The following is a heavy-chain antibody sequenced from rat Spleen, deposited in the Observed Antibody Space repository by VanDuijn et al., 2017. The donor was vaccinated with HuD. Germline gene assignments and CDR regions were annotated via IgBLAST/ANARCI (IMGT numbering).Heavy chain of an antibody. CDR3: ARQMEATEGIVEDVMDA. CDR1: GFTFSDYY. J-gene: IGHJ4*01. Sequence: EVQLVESGGGLVQPGRSMKLSCAASGFTFSDYYMAWVRQAPKKGLEWVASISYEGSSTYYGDSGKGRFTISRDNAKSTLYLQMNSLRSEETATYYCARQMEATEGIVEDVMDAWGQGASVTVSS. V-gene: IGHV5-22*01. CDR2: ISYEGSST. D-gene: IGHD1-11*01.